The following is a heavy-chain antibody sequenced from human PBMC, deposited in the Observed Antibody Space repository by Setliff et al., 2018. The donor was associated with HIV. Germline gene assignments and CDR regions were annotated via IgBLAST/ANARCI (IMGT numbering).Heavy chain of an antibody. Sequence: SETLSLTCNVSGGSISSGGYYWSWIRQPAGKGLEWIGHIYTSGSTNYNPSLKSRVTISIDTSKIQFSLKLSSVTAADTAVYYCARDRGGAAAGGYYYMDVWGKGTTVTVSS. CDR2: IYTSGST. CDR3: ARDRGGAAAGGYYYMDV. V-gene: IGHV4-61*09. CDR1: GGSISSGGYY. D-gene: IGHD6-13*01. J-gene: IGHJ6*03.